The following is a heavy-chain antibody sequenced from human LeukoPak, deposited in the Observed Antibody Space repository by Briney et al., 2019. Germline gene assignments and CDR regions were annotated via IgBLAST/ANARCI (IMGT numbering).Heavy chain of an antibody. V-gene: IGHV4-38-2*01. J-gene: IGHJ5*02. CDR3: ARVASIPIVVVPAAIEFDP. Sequence: PSETLSLTCAVSGYPISSGYYWGWIRQPPGKGLEWIGSIYHSGSTYYNPSLKSRVTISVDTSKNQFSLKLSSVTAADTAVYYCARVASIPIVVVPAAIEFDPWGQGTLVTVSS. CDR1: GYPISSGYY. D-gene: IGHD2-2*01. CDR2: IYHSGST.